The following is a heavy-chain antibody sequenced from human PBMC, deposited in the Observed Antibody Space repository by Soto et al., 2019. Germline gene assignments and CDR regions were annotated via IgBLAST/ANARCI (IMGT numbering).Heavy chain of an antibody. CDR2: IIPIFGTA. CDR3: GIAATFGGVIFYYYYGMDV. D-gene: IGHD3-16*01. J-gene: IGHJ6*02. CDR1: GGTFSSYA. V-gene: IGHV1-69*13. Sequence: SVKVSCKASGGTFSSYAISWVRQAPGQGLEWMGGIIPIFGTANYAQKFQGRVTITADESTSTAYMELSSLRSEDTAVYYCGIAATFGGVIFYYYYGMDVWGQGTTVTVSS.